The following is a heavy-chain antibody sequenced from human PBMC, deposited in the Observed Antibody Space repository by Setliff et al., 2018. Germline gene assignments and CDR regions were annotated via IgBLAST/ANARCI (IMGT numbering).Heavy chain of an antibody. V-gene: IGHV4-59*08. CDR2: MYYSGST. CDR3: AKGGGRYHSAS. J-gene: IGHJ4*02. Sequence: PSETLSLTCTVSGGSVRGYYWSWIRQPPGKGLEWIGYMYYSGSTNYNPSLKSRVTISVDTSKNQFSLKLSSVTAADTAVYYCAKGGGRYHSASWGQGTLVTVSS. CDR1: GGSVRGYY. D-gene: IGHD1-26*01.